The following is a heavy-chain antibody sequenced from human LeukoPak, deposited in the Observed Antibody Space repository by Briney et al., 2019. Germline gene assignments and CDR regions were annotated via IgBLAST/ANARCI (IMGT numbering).Heavy chain of an antibody. Sequence: ASVKVSCKASGYTFNSYGISWVRQAPGQGLEWMGWISTYNGHTNYAQKLQGRDTMTTDTSTSTVYMELRSLRSDDTAVYYCARFLPQKWELPGNWIDPWGQGTLVTVSS. CDR3: ARFLPQKWELPGNWIDP. D-gene: IGHD1-26*01. CDR1: GYTFNSYG. V-gene: IGHV1-18*01. CDR2: ISTYNGHT. J-gene: IGHJ5*02.